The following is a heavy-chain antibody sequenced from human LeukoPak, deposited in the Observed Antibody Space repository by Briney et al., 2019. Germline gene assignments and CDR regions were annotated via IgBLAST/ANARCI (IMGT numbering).Heavy chain of an antibody. CDR2: ISSSSSYI. D-gene: IGHD3-10*01. CDR1: GFTFSGYS. V-gene: IGHV3-21*01. CDR3: ARDRGFGREDWFDP. J-gene: IGHJ5*02. Sequence: TGGSLRLSCAASGFTFSGYSMNWVRQAPGKGLEWVSSISSSSSYIYYADSVKGRFTISRDNAKNSLYLQMNSLRAEDTAVYYCARDRGFGREDWFDPWGQGTLVTVSS.